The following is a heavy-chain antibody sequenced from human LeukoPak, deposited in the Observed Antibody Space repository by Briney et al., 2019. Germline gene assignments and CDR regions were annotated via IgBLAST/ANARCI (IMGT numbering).Heavy chain of an antibody. CDR3: ARTTPVDTAMPRRAKALHFDY. CDR2: IYYSGST. D-gene: IGHD5-18*01. CDR1: GGSISSSSYY. V-gene: IGHV4-39*07. J-gene: IGHJ4*02. Sequence: NPSETLSLTCTVSGGSISSSSYYWGWIRQPPGKGLEWIGSIYYSGSTNYNPSLKSRVTISVDTSKNQFSLKLSSVTAADTAVYYCARTTPVDTAMPRRAKALHFDYWGQGTLVTVSS.